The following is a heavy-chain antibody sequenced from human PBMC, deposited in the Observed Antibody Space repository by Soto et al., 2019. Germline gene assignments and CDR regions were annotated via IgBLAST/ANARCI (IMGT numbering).Heavy chain of an antibody. CDR3: ASENYYDSSGYLRQRDY. D-gene: IGHD3-22*01. CDR2: ISYDGSNK. V-gene: IGHV3-30-3*01. Sequence: AGGSLRHSCAGSGFTFSSYAMHWVRQAPGKGLEWVAVISYDGSNKYYADSVKGRFTISRDNSKNTLYLQMNSLRAEDTAVYYCASENYYDSSGYLRQRDYWGQGSLVPVSS. CDR1: GFTFSSYA. J-gene: IGHJ4*02.